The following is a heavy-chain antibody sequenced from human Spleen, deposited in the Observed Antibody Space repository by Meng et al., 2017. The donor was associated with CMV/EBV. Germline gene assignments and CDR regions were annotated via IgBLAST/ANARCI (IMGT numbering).Heavy chain of an antibody. V-gene: IGHV3-49*04. J-gene: IGHJ6*02. Sequence: LSLTCTASGFTFGDNAMSWVRQAPGKGLEWVGFIRSKAYGGTTEYAASVKGRFTISRDDSKSIAYLQMNSLKTEDTAVYYCTRGVGAAARIYYYYYGMDVWGQGTTVTVSS. CDR2: IRSKAYGGTT. CDR3: TRGVGAAARIYYYYYGMDV. D-gene: IGHD6-13*01. CDR1: GFTFGDNA.